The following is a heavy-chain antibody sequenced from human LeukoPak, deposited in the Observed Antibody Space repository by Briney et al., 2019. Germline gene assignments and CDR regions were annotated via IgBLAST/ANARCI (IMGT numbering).Heavy chain of an antibody. CDR3: ASHVTYYDILNIY. V-gene: IGHV1-2*02. CDR1: GYTFTAYF. J-gene: IGHJ4*02. CDR2: IKPDSGAI. Sequence: ASVKVSCKASGYTFTAYFIHWVRQAPGQGLEWMGWIKPDSGAINYAQKFQGRVTMTRDTSISTAYMELRSLRSDDTAVYYCASHVTYYDILNIYWGQGTLVIVSS. D-gene: IGHD3-9*01.